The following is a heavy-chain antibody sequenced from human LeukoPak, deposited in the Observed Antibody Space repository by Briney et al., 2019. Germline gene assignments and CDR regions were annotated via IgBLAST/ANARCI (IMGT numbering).Heavy chain of an antibody. CDR3: ARAGDGYSVEDAFDI. CDR1: GGSFSGYY. V-gene: IGHV4-34*01. J-gene: IGHJ3*02. Sequence: SETLSLTCAVYGGSFSGYYWSWIRQPPGKGLEWIGEINHSGSTNYNPSLKSRVTISVDTSKNQFSLKLSSVTAADTAVYYCARAGDGYSVEDAFDIWGQGTMVTVSS. D-gene: IGHD5-24*01. CDR2: INHSGST.